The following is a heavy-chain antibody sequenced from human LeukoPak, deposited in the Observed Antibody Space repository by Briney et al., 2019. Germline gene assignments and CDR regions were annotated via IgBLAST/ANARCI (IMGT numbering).Heavy chain of an antibody. V-gene: IGHV1-24*01. J-gene: IGHJ4*02. Sequence: ASVKVSCKVSGYTLTELSMHWVRQAPGKGLEWMGGFDPEDGETIYAQKFQGRVTMTEDTSTDTAYMELSSLRSEDTAVYYCARGGSSTNPFDYWGQGTLVTVSS. CDR1: GYTLTELS. CDR2: FDPEDGET. D-gene: IGHD3-10*01. CDR3: ARGGSSTNPFDY.